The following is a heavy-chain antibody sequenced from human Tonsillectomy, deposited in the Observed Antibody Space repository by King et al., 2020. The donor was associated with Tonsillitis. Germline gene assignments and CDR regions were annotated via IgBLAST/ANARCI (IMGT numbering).Heavy chain of an antibody. J-gene: IGHJ4*02. CDR1: GGSIISYY. D-gene: IGHD6-19*01. CDR3: ARHGVSVAGTGFNDY. Sequence: QLQESGPGLVKASETLSLTCSVSGGSIISYYWGWIRQPPGQGLEWIGFIHSSGTINYNPSLKIRLTLSVDTSNNQISLSLTSVTATDTAVYYCARHGVSVAGTGFNDYWGQGTLVTVSS. V-gene: IGHV4-59*08. CDR2: IHSSGTI.